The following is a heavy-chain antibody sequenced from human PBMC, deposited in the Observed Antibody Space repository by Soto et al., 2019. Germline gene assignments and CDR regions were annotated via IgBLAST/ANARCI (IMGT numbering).Heavy chain of an antibody. J-gene: IGHJ6*03. CDR2: IIPTLNIA. V-gene: IGHV1-69*02. CDR1: GGTFSNHT. CDR3: ASVAVMGTVTNGVYYYMDV. Sequence: QVQLVQSGAEVRKPGSSVKVSCKASGGTFSNHTISWGRQAPGQGLEWMGRIIPTLNIANYAQKFEGRVTITAHKSTSTAYMALSSLRAEDPAVYYCASVAVMGTVTNGVYYYMDVWGKATTATVSS. D-gene: IGHD4-17*01.